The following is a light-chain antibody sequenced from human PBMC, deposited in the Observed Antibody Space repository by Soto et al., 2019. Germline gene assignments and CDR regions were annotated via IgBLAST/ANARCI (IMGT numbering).Light chain of an antibody. J-gene: IGLJ1*01. CDR2: NNN. CDR3: AAWDDSLNGLYV. V-gene: IGLV1-44*01. Sequence: QSALTQPASVSGSPGQSITISCTGSSSDIGSYNLVSWYQQRPGKAPKLLIYNNNQWPSGVPDRFSGSKSGTSASLAISGLQSEDEADYYCAAWDDSLNGLYVFGSGTKVTVL. CDR1: SSDIGSYN.